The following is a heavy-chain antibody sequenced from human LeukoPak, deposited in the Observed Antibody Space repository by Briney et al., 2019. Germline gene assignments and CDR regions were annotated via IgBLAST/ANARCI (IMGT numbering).Heavy chain of an antibody. CDR1: GYIFISYA. Sequence: ASVKVSCKASGYIFISYAMHWVRQAPGQRPEWMGWINVGYGNTAYPQKFQGRVTISRDTSTSTAYMELRSLRSDDTAVYYCARGRWGWFGIAIDYWGQGTLVTVSS. CDR2: INVGYGNT. J-gene: IGHJ4*02. CDR3: ARGRWGWFGIAIDY. V-gene: IGHV1-3*01. D-gene: IGHD3-10*01.